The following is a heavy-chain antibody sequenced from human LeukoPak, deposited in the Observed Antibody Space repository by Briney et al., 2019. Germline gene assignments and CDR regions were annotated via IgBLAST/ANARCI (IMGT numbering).Heavy chain of an antibody. V-gene: IGHV3-21*01. CDR1: GFTFSSYS. J-gene: IGHJ4*02. Sequence: SGGSLRLSCAASGFTFSSYSMNWFRQAPGKGLEWVSSISSSSSYIYYADSVKGRFTISRDNAKNSLYLQMNSLRAEDTAVYYCARRDPVGATDLDYWGQGTLVTVSS. CDR2: ISSSSSYI. D-gene: IGHD1-26*01. CDR3: ARRDPVGATDLDY.